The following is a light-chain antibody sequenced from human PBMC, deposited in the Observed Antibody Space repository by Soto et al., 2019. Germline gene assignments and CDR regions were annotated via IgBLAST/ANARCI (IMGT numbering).Light chain of an antibody. CDR2: EES. V-gene: IGKV1-9*01. CDR1: QAITNN. Sequence: DIHLTQSPSSLSASVGDRVTITCRASQAITNNLAWYQQKPGNPPRLLIYEESTLHSGVPSRFSGRKVGTQFILTIDSLQPEDFATYYCQQSYNTPITFGQGTRLEIK. J-gene: IGKJ5*01. CDR3: QQSYNTPIT.